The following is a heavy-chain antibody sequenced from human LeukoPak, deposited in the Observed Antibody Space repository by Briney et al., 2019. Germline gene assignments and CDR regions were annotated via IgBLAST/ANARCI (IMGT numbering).Heavy chain of an antibody. CDR2: FDPEDGEA. Sequence: ASVKVSCKVSGYSLTEVSTHWVRQAPGKGLEWMGGFDPEDGEAIYAQKVQGRLTMTEDISIDTAFMELRSLKSEDTAIYYCVTDIRSGWRNYWGQGTLITVSS. CDR1: GYSLTEVS. V-gene: IGHV1-24*01. D-gene: IGHD6-19*01. CDR3: VTDIRSGWRNY. J-gene: IGHJ4*02.